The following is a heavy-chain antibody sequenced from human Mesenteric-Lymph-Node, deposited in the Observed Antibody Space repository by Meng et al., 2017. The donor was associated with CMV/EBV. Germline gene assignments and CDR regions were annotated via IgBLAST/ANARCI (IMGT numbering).Heavy chain of an antibody. Sequence: SLTCTVSGGSVSSGDYYWSWIRQPPGKGLEWIGYIYYSGSTNYNPSLKSRISISADTSKNQFSLKLRSVTAADSAVYYWARLGYALDYWGQGTLVTVSS. V-gene: IGHV4-61*08. CDR2: IYYSGST. CDR3: ARLGYALDY. CDR1: GGSVSSGDYY. D-gene: IGHD5-18*01. J-gene: IGHJ4*02.